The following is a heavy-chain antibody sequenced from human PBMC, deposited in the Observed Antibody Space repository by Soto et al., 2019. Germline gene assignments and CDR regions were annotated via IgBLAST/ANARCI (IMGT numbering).Heavy chain of an antibody. CDR1: GYTFARFA. V-gene: IGHV1-3*01. CDR2: INADNGQT. CDR3: ARGEFGTRLGGVSGFDP. J-gene: IGHJ5*02. D-gene: IGHD2-8*02. Sequence: DSLQLSCKASGYTFARFAVHWVRQAPGQSLEWMGWINADNGQTKYSQNFQGRITMTRDKSANTVYLEVHSLRSQDTAFYYCARGEFGTRLGGVSGFDPWG.